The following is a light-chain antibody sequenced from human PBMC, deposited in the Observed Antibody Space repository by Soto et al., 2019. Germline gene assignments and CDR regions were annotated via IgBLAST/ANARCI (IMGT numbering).Light chain of an antibody. V-gene: IGLV2-14*03. CDR3: SSYTSSSPVV. CDR1: SLDVGAYNY. CDR2: DVT. Sequence: QSALTQPASVSRSPGQSITISCTGTSLDVGAYNYVSWYQQHPGRAPKLIIYDVTNRPSGVSNRFSGSKSGNTASLTISGLQAEDEADYYCSSYTSSSPVVFGGGTKLTVL. J-gene: IGLJ2*01.